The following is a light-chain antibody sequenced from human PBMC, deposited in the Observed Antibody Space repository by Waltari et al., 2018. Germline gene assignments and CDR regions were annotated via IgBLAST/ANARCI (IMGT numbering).Light chain of an antibody. Sequence: QSVLTQPPSVSGAPGLMVTISCTGSSSNIGTGYDVQWYQQCPGTAPKLLIFGNTNLPSGVPDRFSGSKSGTSAPLAITGLQAEDEADYYCQSYDSSLSGSVFGGGTKLTVL. V-gene: IGLV1-40*01. J-gene: IGLJ3*02. CDR1: SSNIGTGYD. CDR3: QSYDSSLSGSV. CDR2: GNT.